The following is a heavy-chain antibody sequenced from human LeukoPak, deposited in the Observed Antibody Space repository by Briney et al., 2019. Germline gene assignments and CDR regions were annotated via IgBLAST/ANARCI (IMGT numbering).Heavy chain of an antibody. D-gene: IGHD2-15*01. CDR2: ISGSGGST. CDR1: EFTFSSYA. V-gene: IGHV3-23*01. J-gene: IGHJ4*02. Sequence: PGGSLRLSCAASEFTFSSYAMSWVRQAPGKGLEWVSVISGSGGSTYYADSVKGRFTISRDNSKNTLYLQMNSLRAEDTAVYYCAKYTQGRAATPLYFDYWGQGTLVTVSS. CDR3: AKYTQGRAATPLYFDY.